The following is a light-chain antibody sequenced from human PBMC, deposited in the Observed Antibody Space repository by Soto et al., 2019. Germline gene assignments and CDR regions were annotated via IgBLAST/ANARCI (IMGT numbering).Light chain of an antibody. J-gene: IGKJ1*01. CDR2: AAS. CDR1: QTISND. CDR3: QVYGSSSKT. Sequence: DIQMTQSPSSLSASVGDRVTLTCRASQTISNDLYWYQQKPGKAPKLLIYAASSLQGGVPSRFSGSGSGTDFTLTISRLEPEDFAVYFCQVYGSSSKTFGQGTRVELK. V-gene: IGKV1-39*02.